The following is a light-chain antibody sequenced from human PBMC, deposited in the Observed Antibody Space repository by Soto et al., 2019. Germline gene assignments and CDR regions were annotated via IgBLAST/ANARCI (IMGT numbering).Light chain of an antibody. V-gene: IGKV1-5*03. CDR3: QQYNSNSRT. Sequence: DIQMTQSPSTLSASVGDRVTITCRASQSISTWLAWYQKKPGKAPKLLIYNASSLESGVPSRFSGSGSGTEFTLTISSLQPDDFATYYCQQYNSNSRTFGQGTKVDI. CDR1: QSISTW. CDR2: NAS. J-gene: IGKJ1*01.